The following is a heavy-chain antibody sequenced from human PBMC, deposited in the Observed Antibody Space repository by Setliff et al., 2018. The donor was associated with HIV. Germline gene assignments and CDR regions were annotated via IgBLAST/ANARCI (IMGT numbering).Heavy chain of an antibody. V-gene: IGHV1-24*01. CDR1: GYTLSELS. D-gene: IGHD5-12*01. CDR2: FDPKDGET. J-gene: IGHJ4*02. Sequence: ASVKVSRKVYGYTLSELSIHWVRQAPGKGLEWMGYFDPKDGETVYAQKFQGRVTLTEDTSTGTAYMELSGLRSEDTAVYYCATDGMGGWVRRMPDYWGQGTLVTVSS. CDR3: ATDGMGGWVRRMPDY.